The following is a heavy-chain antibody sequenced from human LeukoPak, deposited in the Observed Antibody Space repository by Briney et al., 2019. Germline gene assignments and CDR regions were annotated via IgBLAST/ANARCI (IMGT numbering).Heavy chain of an antibody. J-gene: IGHJ4*02. D-gene: IGHD6-19*01. Sequence: SETLSLTCTVSGGSISSSSYYWGWIRQPPGKGLEWIGSIYYSGSTYYNPSLKSRVTISVDTSKNQFSLKLSSVTAADTAVYYCARDKRWGYSSGWVDYWGQGTLVTVSS. CDR2: IYYSGST. CDR1: GGSISSSSYY. CDR3: ARDKRWGYSSGWVDY. V-gene: IGHV4-39*07.